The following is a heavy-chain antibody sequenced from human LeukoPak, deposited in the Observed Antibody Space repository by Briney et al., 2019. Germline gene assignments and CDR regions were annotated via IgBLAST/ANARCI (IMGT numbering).Heavy chain of an antibody. D-gene: IGHD3-3*01. CDR2: IYYSGST. Sequence: SQTLSLTCTVSGDSISSNDYYWNWIRQRPGKGLEWIGYIYYSGSTNYNPSLKSRVTTSVDTSKNQFSLKLSSVTAADTAVYYCARGVAIFWSGSTAEWLPYDYYYMDVWGKGTTVTVSS. J-gene: IGHJ6*03. V-gene: IGHV4-61*08. CDR3: ARGVAIFWSGSTAEWLPYDYYYMDV. CDR1: GDSISSNDYY.